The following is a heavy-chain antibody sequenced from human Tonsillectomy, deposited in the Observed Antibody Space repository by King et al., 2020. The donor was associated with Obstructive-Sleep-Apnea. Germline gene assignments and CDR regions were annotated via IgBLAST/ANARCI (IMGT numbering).Heavy chain of an antibody. D-gene: IGHD1-26*01. CDR1: GFTFSNYW. CDR2: IKQDGSGK. Sequence: EVQLVESGGGLVQPGGSLRLSCVASGFTFSNYWMNWVRQAPGKGLEWVANIKQDGSGKYYVDSVKGRFTILRDNAKNSLYLQVNTLGAEDTAVYYCARGRGSYCLDYWGQGTLVTVSS. J-gene: IGHJ4*02. CDR3: ARGRGSYCLDY. V-gene: IGHV3-7*01.